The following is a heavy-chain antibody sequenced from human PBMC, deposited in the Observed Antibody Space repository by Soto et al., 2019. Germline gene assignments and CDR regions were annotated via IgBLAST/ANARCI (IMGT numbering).Heavy chain of an antibody. CDR3: ARLRDYYGSGRPYDFYGMDV. Sequence: PGESLKLSCKGSGYSFASYWIGWVRQMPGKGLEWMGIIYPGDSDTRYSPSFQGPVTISADKAISTAYVQWGSLKASDTAMYYCARLRDYYGSGRPYDFYGMDVWGQGTTVTVS. D-gene: IGHD3-10*01. J-gene: IGHJ6*02. V-gene: IGHV5-51*01. CDR1: GYSFASYW. CDR2: IYPGDSDT.